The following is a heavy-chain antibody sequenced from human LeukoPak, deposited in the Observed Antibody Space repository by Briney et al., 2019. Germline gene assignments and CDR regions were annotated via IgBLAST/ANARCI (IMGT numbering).Heavy chain of an antibody. CDR3: ARGPNVVVVAATQGPLDY. CDR1: GGSISSSNW. D-gene: IGHD2-15*01. V-gene: IGHV4-4*02. Sequence: RPSETLSLTCAGSGGSISSSNWWSWVRQPPGKGLEWIGEIYHSGSTNYNPSLKSRVTISVDKSKNQFSLKLSSVTAADTAVYYCARGPNVVVVAATQGPLDYWGQGTLVTVSS. CDR2: IYHSGST. J-gene: IGHJ4*02.